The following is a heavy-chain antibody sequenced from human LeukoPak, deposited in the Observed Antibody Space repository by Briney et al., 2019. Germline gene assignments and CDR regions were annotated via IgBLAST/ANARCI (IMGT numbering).Heavy chain of an antibody. CDR3: ARDPGSLDTAMAFDY. V-gene: IGHV1-69*05. Sequence: SVKVSCKASGGTFSSYAISWVRQAPGQGLEWMGRIIPICGTANYAQKFQGRVTITTDESTSTAYMQLSSLRSEDTAVYYCARDPGSLDTAMAFDYWGQGTLVTVSS. CDR2: IIPICGTA. D-gene: IGHD5-18*01. CDR1: GGTFSSYA. J-gene: IGHJ4*02.